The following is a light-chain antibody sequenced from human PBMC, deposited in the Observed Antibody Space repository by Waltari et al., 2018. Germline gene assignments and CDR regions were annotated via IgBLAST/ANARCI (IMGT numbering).Light chain of an antibody. CDR1: SSNIGRNY. J-gene: IGLJ3*02. V-gene: IGLV1-47*01. Sequence: SVLTQPPSASGTPGQKVTISCNGSSSNIGRNYVYWYQQLPVTAPKLLTFKNNQRPSGVPDRFSDSKSGTSASLAINGLRSEDEADYYCAAWDDSLSGLVLGGGTKVTVL. CDR3: AAWDDSLSGLV. CDR2: KNN.